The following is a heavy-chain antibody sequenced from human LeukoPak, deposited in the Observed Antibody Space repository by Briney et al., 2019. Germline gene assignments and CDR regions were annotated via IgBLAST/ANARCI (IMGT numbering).Heavy chain of an antibody. CDR2: IIPIFGTA. V-gene: IGHV1-69*05. CDR1: GGTFSSYA. J-gene: IGHJ5*02. D-gene: IGHD1-1*01. Sequence: ASVKVSCKASGGTFSSYAISWVRQAPGQGLEWMGRIIPIFGTANYAQKFQGRITITTDESTSTAYMELSSLRSEDTAVYYCARGTLGYWFDPWGQGTLVTVSS. CDR3: ARGTLGYWFDP.